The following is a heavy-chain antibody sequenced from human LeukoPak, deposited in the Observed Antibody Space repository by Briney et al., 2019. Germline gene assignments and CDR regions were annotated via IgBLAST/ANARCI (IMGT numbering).Heavy chain of an antibody. CDR2: IWYDGSNK. J-gene: IGHJ5*02. V-gene: IGHV3-33*01. D-gene: IGHD4-17*01. Sequence: GGSLRLSCAASGFTFSSYGMHWVRQAPGKGLEWVAVIWYDGSNKYYADSVEGRFTISRDNSKNTLYLQMNSLRAEDTAVYYCARGFYGDYPAGWFDPWGQGTLVTVSS. CDR3: ARGFYGDYPAGWFDP. CDR1: GFTFSSYG.